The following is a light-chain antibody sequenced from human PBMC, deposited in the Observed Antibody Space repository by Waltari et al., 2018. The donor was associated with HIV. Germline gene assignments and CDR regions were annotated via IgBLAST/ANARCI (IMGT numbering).Light chain of an antibody. CDR1: QSISSW. V-gene: IGKV1-5*03. CDR3: QQYHSYPYT. CDR2: KAS. J-gene: IGKJ2*01. Sequence: DIQMTQSPSTLSASVGARVTITCRASQSISSWLAWYQHKPGKAPNLLIYKASSLESGVPSRFSDSGSGTEFTLTISSLQPDDFATYYCQQYHSYPYTFGQGTKLEIK.